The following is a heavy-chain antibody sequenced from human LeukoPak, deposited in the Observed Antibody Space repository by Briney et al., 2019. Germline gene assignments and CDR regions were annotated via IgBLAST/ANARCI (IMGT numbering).Heavy chain of an antibody. D-gene: IGHD6-19*01. CDR2: IYYSGST. V-gene: IGHV4-39*07. Sequence: SETLSLTCTVSGGSISSSSYYWGLIRQPPGKGLEWIGSIYYSGSTYYNPSFKSRVTISVDTSKNQFSLKLSSVTAADTAVYYCARDYRVAVAHWYFDLWGRGTLVTVSS. CDR3: ARDYRVAVAHWYFDL. CDR1: GGSISSSSYY. J-gene: IGHJ2*01.